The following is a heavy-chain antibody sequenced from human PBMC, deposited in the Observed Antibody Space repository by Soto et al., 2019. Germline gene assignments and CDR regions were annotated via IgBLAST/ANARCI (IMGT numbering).Heavy chain of an antibody. CDR3: AMEYCSSTSCYRDY. CDR1: GGTFSSYT. J-gene: IGHJ4*02. Sequence: QVQLVQSGAEVKKPGSSVKVSCKASGGTFSSYTISWVRQAPGQGLEWMGRIIPILGIANYAQKFQGRVPITADKSPSTAYLELSRLRSEDTAVYYCAMEYCSSTSCYRDYWGQGTLVTVSS. D-gene: IGHD2-2*02. CDR2: IIPILGIA. V-gene: IGHV1-69*02.